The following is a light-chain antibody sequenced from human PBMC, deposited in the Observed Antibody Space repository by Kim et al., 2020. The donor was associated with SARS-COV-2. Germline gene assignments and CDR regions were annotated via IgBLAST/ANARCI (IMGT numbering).Light chain of an antibody. CDR2: DSS. Sequence: EIVTTQSPATLSVSPGERATLSCRASQSVRSSLAWYQQKPGQAPRLQIYDSSIRATGVPARFTGSGSGTEFTLTISSLQSEDFAVYFYQQYYTWSALTFGGGTKVDIK. V-gene: IGKV3D-15*01. CDR1: QSVRSS. J-gene: IGKJ4*01. CDR3: QQYYTWSALT.